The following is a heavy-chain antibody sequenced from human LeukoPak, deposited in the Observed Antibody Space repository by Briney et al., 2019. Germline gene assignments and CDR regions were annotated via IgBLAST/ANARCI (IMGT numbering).Heavy chain of an antibody. Sequence: PSETLSLTCTVSGYSISSGYYWGWIRQPPGKGLEWIGSIYHSGSTYYNPSLKSRVTISVDTSKNQLSLKLSSVTAADTAVYYCARGVSVYGGNSGDYYMDVWGKGTTVTVSS. V-gene: IGHV4-38-2*02. CDR3: ARGVSVYGGNSGDYYMDV. D-gene: IGHD4-23*01. CDR1: GYSISSGYY. J-gene: IGHJ6*03. CDR2: IYHSGST.